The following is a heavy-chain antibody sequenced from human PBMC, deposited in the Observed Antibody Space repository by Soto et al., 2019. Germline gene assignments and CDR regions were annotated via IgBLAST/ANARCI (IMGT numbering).Heavy chain of an antibody. V-gene: IGHV1-24*01. CDR3: AHGEGIVKSIVYFDS. CDR1: GYFLTALS. Sequence: ASVKVSCKVSGYFLTALSIHWVRQAPGKGLEWMGGFDREDGETIYAQKFQGRVTMTENTSTDSAYMELSSLTSEDTAIYYCAHGEGIVKSIVYFDSWGQGTLVTVSS. J-gene: IGHJ4*02. CDR2: FDREDGET. D-gene: IGHD1-26*01.